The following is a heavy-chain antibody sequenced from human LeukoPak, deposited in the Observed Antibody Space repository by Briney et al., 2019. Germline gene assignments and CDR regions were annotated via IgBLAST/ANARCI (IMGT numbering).Heavy chain of an antibody. J-gene: IGHJ6*03. D-gene: IGHD4-17*01. CDR1: GFTFSNYA. CDR2: FSDSGGST. CDR3: AKGAVTTPAYYYYYMDV. V-gene: IGHV3-23*01. Sequence: PGGSLRLSCAASGFTFSNYAMSWVRQAPGKGLEWVSAFSDSGGSTYYADSVKGRFTISRDNSKNTLFLQMNSLRAEDTAVYYCAKGAVTTPAYYYYYMDVWGKGTTVTVSS.